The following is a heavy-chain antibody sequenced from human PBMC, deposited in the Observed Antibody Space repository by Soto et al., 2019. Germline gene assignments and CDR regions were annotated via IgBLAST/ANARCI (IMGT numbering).Heavy chain of an antibody. J-gene: IGHJ4*02. CDR2: IIPVFGTA. V-gene: IGHV1-69*01. D-gene: IGHD3-22*01. CDR1: GGPFSSSS. Sequence: VQLVQSGAEVKEPGSSVKVSCEGSGGPFSSSSISWVRQAPGQGLEWMGGIIPVFGTASYAQKFQGRVTITADGATSTVYMAVSSLTSEDTAVYYCARLPYYYDTSGTGDFWGQGTLVTVSS. CDR3: ARLPYYYDTSGTGDF.